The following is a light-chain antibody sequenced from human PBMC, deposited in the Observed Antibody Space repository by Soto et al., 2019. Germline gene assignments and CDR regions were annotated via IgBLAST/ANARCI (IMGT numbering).Light chain of an antibody. Sequence: EIVLTQSPATLSLSPGERATLSCRASQTVNTYLAWYQQKPGQAPRLLIYDASSRATGIPARFSGSGSGTDFTLTIGSLQPEDFAVYYCQQRSTWPHTFGPGTKVDIK. V-gene: IGKV3-11*01. CDR1: QTVNTY. CDR3: QQRSTWPHT. J-gene: IGKJ3*01. CDR2: DAS.